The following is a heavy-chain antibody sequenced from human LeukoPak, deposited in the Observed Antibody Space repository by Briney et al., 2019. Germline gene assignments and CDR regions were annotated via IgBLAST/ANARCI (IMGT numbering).Heavy chain of an antibody. Sequence: ASVKVSCKASGIFSSYVIGWVRQAPGQGLEWMGGIIPVSGSTHYAQKFQGRLTITADESTSTVYMEMSSLRSEDTAMYYCAKEGNTALVTGYFDLWGRGTLVTVSA. V-gene: IGHV1-69*13. CDR1: GIFSSYV. D-gene: IGHD5-18*01. CDR2: IIPVSGST. J-gene: IGHJ2*01. CDR3: AKEGNTALVTGYFDL.